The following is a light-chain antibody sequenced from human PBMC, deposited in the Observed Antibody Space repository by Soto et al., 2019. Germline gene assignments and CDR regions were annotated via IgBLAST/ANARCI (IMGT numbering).Light chain of an antibody. CDR3: QHRNDWPFT. CDR2: DVS. J-gene: IGKJ4*01. Sequence: EVGLTQSPATLSLSPGERATLYCRASQSVYSYLAWYQQKPGQPPRLLISDVSNRATGIPARFSGSGYGTDFTLTISSLEPEDFAAYYCQHRNDWPFTFGGGTNVEIK. V-gene: IGKV3-11*01. CDR1: QSVYSY.